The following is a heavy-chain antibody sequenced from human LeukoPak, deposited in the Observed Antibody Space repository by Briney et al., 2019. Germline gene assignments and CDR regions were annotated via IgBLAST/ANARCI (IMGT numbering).Heavy chain of an antibody. J-gene: IGHJ4*02. CDR3: ARGLIAVAALDY. V-gene: IGHV1-69*04. CDR2: IIPILGIA. D-gene: IGHD6-19*01. Sequence: GSSVKVSCKASGGTFSSYAISWVRQAPGQGLEWMGRIIPILGIANYAQKLQGRVTMTTDTSTSTAYMELRSLRSDDTAVYYCARGLIAVAALDYWGQGTLVTASS. CDR1: GGTFSSYA.